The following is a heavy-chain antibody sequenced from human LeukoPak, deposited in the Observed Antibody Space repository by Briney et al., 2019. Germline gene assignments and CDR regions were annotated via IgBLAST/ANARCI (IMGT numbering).Heavy chain of an antibody. CDR2: ISGSGGST. CDR3: AKALSAITYSSGWYYFDY. CDR1: GFTFSSYA. Sequence: GGSLRLSCAASGFTFSSYAMSWVRQAPGKGLEWVSAISGSGGSTYYADSVKGRFTISRDNSKNTLYLQMNSLRAADTAVYYCAKALSAITYSSGWYYFDYWGQGTLVIVSS. D-gene: IGHD6-19*01. J-gene: IGHJ4*02. V-gene: IGHV3-23*01.